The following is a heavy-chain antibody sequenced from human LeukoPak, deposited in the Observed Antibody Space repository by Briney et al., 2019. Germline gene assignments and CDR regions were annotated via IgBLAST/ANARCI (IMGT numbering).Heavy chain of an antibody. CDR2: IYYSGRT. CDR1: GGSISSHY. J-gene: IGHJ4*02. CDR3: ARVLGPSWGDFFDR. D-gene: IGHD1-26*01. V-gene: IGHV4-59*11. Sequence: PSETLSLTCTVSGGSISSHYWSWIRQPPWKGLEWIGYIYYSGRTNYNPSLKSRVTISIDTSKNQFSLRLSSVTAAETAVYYCARVLGPSWGDFFDRWGQGILVTVSS.